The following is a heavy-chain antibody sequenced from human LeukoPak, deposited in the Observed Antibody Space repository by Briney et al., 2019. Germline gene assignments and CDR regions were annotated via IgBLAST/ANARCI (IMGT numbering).Heavy chain of an antibody. CDR2: INPNSGDT. Sequence: ASVKLSCKASGYTFTDYYMHWVRQAPGQGLEWMGWINPNSGDTNQAQNFQGRVTLTRDTSISTAYMELSSLRSDGSAIYYCAGEYCSGGSCRQGFDYWGQGTLVTVSS. CDR3: AGEYCSGGSCRQGFDY. CDR1: GYTFTDYY. V-gene: IGHV1-2*02. J-gene: IGHJ4*02. D-gene: IGHD2-15*01.